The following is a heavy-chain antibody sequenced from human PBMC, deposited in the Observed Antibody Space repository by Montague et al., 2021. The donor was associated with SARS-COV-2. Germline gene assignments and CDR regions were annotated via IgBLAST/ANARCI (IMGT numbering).Heavy chain of an antibody. J-gene: IGHJ6*02. CDR2: INHSGST. CDR1: GGSFSGHY. V-gene: IGHV4-34*01. CDR3: ARGLPVTTLYYYYGMDV. D-gene: IGHD4-11*01. Sequence: SETLSLTCAVYGGSFSGHYWSWIRQPPGKGLERIREINHSGSTXXXPSXXXRVTISVDTSKNQFSLKLSSVTAADTAVYYCARGLPVTTLYYYYGMDVWGQGTTVTVSS.